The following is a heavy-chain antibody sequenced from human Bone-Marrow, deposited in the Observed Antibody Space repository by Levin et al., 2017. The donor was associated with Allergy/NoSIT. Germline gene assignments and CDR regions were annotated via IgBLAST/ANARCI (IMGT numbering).Heavy chain of an antibody. Sequence: GGSLRLSCVVSGFTFRSYAMNWVRQAPGKGLEWVSVISGSGGTTYYAESVKGRFTMSRDNSKDAVYLQMNSLRAEDTAVYYCAKDRSFGGVGSGITFTEWGQGTLVTVSS. J-gene: IGHJ4*02. CDR1: GFTFRSYA. V-gene: IGHV3-23*01. D-gene: IGHD1-20*01. CDR2: ISGSGGTT. CDR3: AKDRSFGGVGSGITFTE.